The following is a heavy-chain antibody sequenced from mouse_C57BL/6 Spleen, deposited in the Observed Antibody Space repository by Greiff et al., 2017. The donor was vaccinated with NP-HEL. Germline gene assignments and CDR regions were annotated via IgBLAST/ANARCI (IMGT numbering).Heavy chain of an antibody. CDR2: IYPGSGNT. CDR3: ARGVVARDYAMDY. J-gene: IGHJ4*01. CDR1: GYSFTSYY. Sequence: QVQLQQSGPELVKPGASVKISCKASGYSFTSYYIHWVKQRPGQGLEWIGWIYPGSGNTKYNEKFKGKATLTADTSSSTAYMQLSSLTSEDSAVYYCARGVVARDYAMDYWGQGTSVTVSS. D-gene: IGHD1-1*01. V-gene: IGHV1-66*01.